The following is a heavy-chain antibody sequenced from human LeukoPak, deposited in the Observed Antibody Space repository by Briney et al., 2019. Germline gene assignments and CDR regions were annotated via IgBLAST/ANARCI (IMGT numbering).Heavy chain of an antibody. CDR1: GGSISSSSYY. CDR3: ARQGFALGSYGDY. V-gene: IGHV4-39*01. D-gene: IGHD1-26*01. Sequence: PSETLSLTCTVSGGSISSSSYYWGWIRQPPGKGLEWIGSIYYSGSTYYNPSLKSRVTISVDTSKNQFSMKLSSVTAADPAVYYCARQGFALGSYGDYWGQGTLVTVSS. J-gene: IGHJ4*02. CDR2: IYYSGST.